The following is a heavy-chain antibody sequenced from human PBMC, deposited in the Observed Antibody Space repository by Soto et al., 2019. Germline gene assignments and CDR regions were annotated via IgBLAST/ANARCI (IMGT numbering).Heavy chain of an antibody. D-gene: IGHD3-9*01. CDR3: SRGNMYYAILTGYYHSFDY. CDR1: GFTFSSYA. V-gene: IGHV3-30-3*01. Sequence: GGSLRLCCAASGFTFSSYAMHWVRQAPGKGLEWVAVISYDGSNKYYADSVKGRFTISRDNSKNTLYLQMNSLRAEDTAVYYFSRGNMYYAILTGYYHSFDYWGQVILVAVSS. CDR2: ISYDGSNK. J-gene: IGHJ4*02.